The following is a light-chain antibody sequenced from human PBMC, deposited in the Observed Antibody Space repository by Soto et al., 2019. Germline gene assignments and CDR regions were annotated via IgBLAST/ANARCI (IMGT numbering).Light chain of an antibody. CDR1: QSVSSNY. CDR3: QQYNNWPPRIT. CDR2: GAS. Sequence: EIVLTQSPGTLSLSPGERATLSCRASQSVSSNYLAWYQQKPGQAPRLLIYGASSRATGIPDRFSGSGSGTDFTLTISSLEPEDFAVYYCQQYNNWPPRITFGQGTRLEIK. J-gene: IGKJ5*01. V-gene: IGKV3-20*01.